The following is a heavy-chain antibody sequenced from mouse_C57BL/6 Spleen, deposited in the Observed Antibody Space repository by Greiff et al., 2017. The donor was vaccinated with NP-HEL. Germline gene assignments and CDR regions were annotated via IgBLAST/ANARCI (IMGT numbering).Heavy chain of an antibody. CDR3: AREMYTAPGYDFDY. V-gene: IGHV1-82*01. J-gene: IGHJ2*01. Sequence: VQLQQSGPELVKPGASVKISCKASGYAFSSSWMNWVKQRPGKGLEWIGRIYPGDGDTNYNEKLKGKATPTADSSSSTANVQISLLTSEDSAVYFDAREMYTAPGYDFDYWGQGTTLTVSS. CDR1: GYAFSSSW. CDR2: IYPGDGDT. D-gene: IGHD2-2*01.